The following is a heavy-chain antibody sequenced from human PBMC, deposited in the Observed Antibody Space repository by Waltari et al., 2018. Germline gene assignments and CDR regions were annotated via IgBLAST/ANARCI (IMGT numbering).Heavy chain of an antibody. V-gene: IGHV3-7*01. Sequence: EERLVESGGGLVQPGESLRLSCAASGFTFSTYWMSCVREAPGKGLEWVANINQGGSGKDYVDSVKGRFTISRDNARNSLYLQMNSLRAEDTALYYCAGFSGNYSYWGQGTLVTVSS. CDR3: AGFSGNYSY. J-gene: IGHJ4*02. CDR1: GFTFSTYW. D-gene: IGHD1-26*01. CDR2: INQGGSGK.